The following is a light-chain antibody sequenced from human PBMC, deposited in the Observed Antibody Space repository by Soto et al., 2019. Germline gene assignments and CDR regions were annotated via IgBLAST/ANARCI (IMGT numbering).Light chain of an antibody. CDR3: SSYKTSSTRV. CDR1: SSDVGGYNY. V-gene: IGLV2-14*03. CDR2: DVS. J-gene: IGLJ1*01. Sequence: QSALTQPASVSGSPGQSITISCTGTSSDVGGYNYVSWYQQHPGKAPKLMIYDVSYRPSGVSNRFSASKSGNTASLTISGLQAEDEADYYCSSYKTSSTRVFGTGTKVTVL.